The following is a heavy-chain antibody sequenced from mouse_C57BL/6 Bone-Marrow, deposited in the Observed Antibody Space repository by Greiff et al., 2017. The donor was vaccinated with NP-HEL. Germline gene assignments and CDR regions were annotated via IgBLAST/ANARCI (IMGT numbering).Heavy chain of an antibody. CDR1: GFTFSSYA. CDR2: ISSGGDYI. D-gene: IGHD2-3*01. CDR3: TRDDYDGRYYFDY. Sequence: EVQGVESGEGLVKPGGSLKLSCAASGFTFSSYAMSWVRQTPEKRLEWVAYISSGGDYIYYADTVKGRFTISRDNARNTLYLQMSSLKSEDTAMYYCTRDDYDGRYYFDYWGQGTTLTVSS. J-gene: IGHJ2*01. V-gene: IGHV5-9-1*02.